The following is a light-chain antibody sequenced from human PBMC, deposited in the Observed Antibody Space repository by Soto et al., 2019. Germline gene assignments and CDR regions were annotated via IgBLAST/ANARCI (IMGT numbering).Light chain of an antibody. CDR3: SSYSGTYTV. CDR1: SSDIGSYNY. V-gene: IGLV2-14*03. CDR2: DVS. Sequence: QSALTQPASESGSPGQSITISCTGTSSDIGSYNYVSWYQRHPGRAPKLLIYDVSYRPSGVSDRFSGSKSGYTASLTISGLQTEDEADYYCSSYSGTYTVFGGGTKVTAL. J-gene: IGLJ2*01.